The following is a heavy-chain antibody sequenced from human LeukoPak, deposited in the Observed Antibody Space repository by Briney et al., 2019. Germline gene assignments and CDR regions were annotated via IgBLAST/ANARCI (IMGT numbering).Heavy chain of an antibody. J-gene: IGHJ4*02. CDR3: ASSLDYYGSGSYHQFDC. CDR2: IYYSGST. CDR1: GGSISSYY. D-gene: IGHD3-10*01. Sequence: PSETLSLTCTVSGGSISSYYWSWIRQPPGKGLEWIGYIYYSGSTNYNPSLKSRVTISVDTSKNQFSLKLSSVTAADTAVYYCASSLDYYGSGSYHQFDCWGQGTLVTVSS. V-gene: IGHV4-59*08.